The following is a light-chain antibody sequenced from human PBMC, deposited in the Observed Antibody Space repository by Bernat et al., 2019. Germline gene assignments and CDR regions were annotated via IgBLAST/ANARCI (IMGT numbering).Light chain of an antibody. J-gene: IGLJ3*02. V-gene: IGLV1-44*01. CDR1: SSDIGSNS. CDR3: AAWDDSLNGCV. Sequence: QSVLTQPPSASGTPGQRVTISCSGSSSDIGSNSVTWYQQFPGTAPKVLMYATNQRPSGVPDRFSGSKSGTSASLAISGLLSDDEADYYCAAWDDSLNGCVFGGGTKLTVL. CDR2: ATN.